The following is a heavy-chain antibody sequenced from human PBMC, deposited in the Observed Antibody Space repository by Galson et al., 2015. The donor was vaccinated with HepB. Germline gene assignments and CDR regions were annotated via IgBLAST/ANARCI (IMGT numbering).Heavy chain of an antibody. CDR2: INPESGGT. V-gene: IGHV1-2*06. D-gene: IGHD2-15*01. CDR1: GYTFTGYY. J-gene: IGHJ4*02. Sequence: SVKVSCKASGYTFTGYYVQWVRQAPGQGLEWVGLINPESGGTKFAQKFQGRVTMTRDSSISTAYIELRSLRSDDTAIDYCARGEDLIVVVPATMDYWGQGTVVTVSS. CDR3: ARGEDLIVVVPATMDY.